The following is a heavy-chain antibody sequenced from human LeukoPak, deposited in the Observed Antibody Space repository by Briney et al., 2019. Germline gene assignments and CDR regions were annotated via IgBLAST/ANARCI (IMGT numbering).Heavy chain of an antibody. V-gene: IGHV3-23*01. D-gene: IGHD3-22*01. J-gene: IGHJ3*02. CDR1: GFTFSSYA. CDR2: IRGSGDST. Sequence: GGSLRLSCAASGFTFSSYAMSWVRQAPGKGLEWVSGIRGSGDSTYYADSVKGRFTISRDNSKNTMYVQMNSLRADDTAVYYCAKLGSSGHPGVFDIWGQGTMVTVSP. CDR3: AKLGSSGHPGVFDI.